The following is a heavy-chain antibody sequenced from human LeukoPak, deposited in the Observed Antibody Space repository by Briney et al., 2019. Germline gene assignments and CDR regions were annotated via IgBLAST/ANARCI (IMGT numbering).Heavy chain of an antibody. CDR1: GFTFSSYE. CDR2: ISSSGSTI. J-gene: IGHJ4*02. V-gene: IGHV3-48*03. D-gene: IGHD3-9*01. CDR3: ARDRVIRYFDY. Sequence: PGGSLRLSCAASGFTFSSYEMNWVRQAPGKGLEWVSYISSSGSTIYYADSVKGRFTISRDNAKNSLYLQMNSLRAEDTAVYYCARDRVIRYFDYWGQGTLVTVSS.